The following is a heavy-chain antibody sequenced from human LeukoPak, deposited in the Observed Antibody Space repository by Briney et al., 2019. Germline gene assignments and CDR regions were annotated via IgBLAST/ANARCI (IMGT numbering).Heavy chain of an antibody. V-gene: IGHV1-24*01. CDR2: LDPEDGET. D-gene: IGHD2-15*01. J-gene: IGHJ5*02. Sequence: ASVKVSCKVSGYTLTELSMHWVRQAPGKGLEWMGGLDPEDGETIYAQKFQGRVTMTEDTSTDTAYMELSRLRSDDTAVYYCARAHCSGGSCYGGNWFDPWGQGTLVTVSS. CDR3: ARAHCSGGSCYGGNWFDP. CDR1: GYTLTELS.